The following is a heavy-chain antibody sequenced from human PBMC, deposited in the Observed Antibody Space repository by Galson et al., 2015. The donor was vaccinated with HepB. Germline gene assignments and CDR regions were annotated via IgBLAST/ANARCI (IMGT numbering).Heavy chain of an antibody. V-gene: IGHV4-39*01. CDR3: ARLGFLGFFDWLPPWFDP. J-gene: IGHJ5*02. CDR2: IYYSGNT. Sequence: SETLSLTCTVSGVSISNNNFYWGWIRQPPGKGLECIGNIYYSGNTYYNPSLKSRVTMSVDTSKHQFSLGLTPVTVADTAVYYCARLGFLGFFDWLPPWFDPWGQGTLVTVSS. CDR1: GVSISNNNFY. D-gene: IGHD3-3*01.